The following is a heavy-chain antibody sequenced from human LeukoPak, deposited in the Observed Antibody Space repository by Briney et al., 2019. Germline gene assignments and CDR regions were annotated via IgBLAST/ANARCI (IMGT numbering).Heavy chain of an antibody. Sequence: ASVKVSCKASGYTFTSYYMHWVRQAPGQGLEWMGIINPSGGSTSYAQKFQGRVTMTRDTSTSTVYMELSSLRSEDTAVYYFAREVVRGYSGYGRYFDYWRQGTLVTVSS. CDR1: GYTFTSYY. V-gene: IGHV1-46*01. CDR3: AREVVRGYSGYGRYFDY. CDR2: INPSGGST. D-gene: IGHD5-12*01. J-gene: IGHJ4*02.